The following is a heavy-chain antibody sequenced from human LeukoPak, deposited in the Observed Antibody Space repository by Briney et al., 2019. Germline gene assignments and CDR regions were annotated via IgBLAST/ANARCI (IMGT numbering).Heavy chain of an antibody. CDR2: IKQDGSEK. J-gene: IGHJ4*02. D-gene: IGHD3-22*01. V-gene: IGHV3-7*03. CDR3: ARGRPTYYYDSSVLDY. Sequence: GGSLRLSCAASGFTFSSYWMTWVRQAPGKGLEWVANIKQDGSEKYYVDSVKGRFTISRDNAKNSLYLQMNSLRAEDTAVYYCARGRPTYYYDSSVLDYWGQGTLVTVSS. CDR1: GFTFSSYW.